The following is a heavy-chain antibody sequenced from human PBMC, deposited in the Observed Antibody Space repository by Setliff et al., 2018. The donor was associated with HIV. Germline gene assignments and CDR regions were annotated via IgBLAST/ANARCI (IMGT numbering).Heavy chain of an antibody. D-gene: IGHD3-22*01. J-gene: IGHJ4*02. CDR3: TTDMIVVVITNY. CDR2: IKEDGSEK. V-gene: IGHV3-7*05. Sequence: GGSLRLSCAASGFTFSSYWMSWVRQAPGKGLEWVANIKEDGSEKYYVDSVKGRFTISRDNAENSLYLQMNSLKTEDTAVYYCTTDMIVVVITNYWGQGTLVTVSS. CDR1: GFTFSSYW.